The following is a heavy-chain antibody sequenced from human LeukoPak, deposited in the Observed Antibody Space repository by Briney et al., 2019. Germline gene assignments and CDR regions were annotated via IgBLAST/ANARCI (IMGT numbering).Heavy chain of an antibody. Sequence: SGTLSLTCTVSGGSISSGGYYWSWLRQHPGKGLEWIGYIYYSGSTYYNPSLKSRVTISVDTSKNQFSLKLSSVTAADTAVYYCASIAAAATYYYYGMDVWGQGTTVTVSS. D-gene: IGHD6-13*01. CDR1: GGSISSGGYY. CDR3: ASIAAAATYYYYGMDV. V-gene: IGHV4-31*03. J-gene: IGHJ6*02. CDR2: IYYSGST.